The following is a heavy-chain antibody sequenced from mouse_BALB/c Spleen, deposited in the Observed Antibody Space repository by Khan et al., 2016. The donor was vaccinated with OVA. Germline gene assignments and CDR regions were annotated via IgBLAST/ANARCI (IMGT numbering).Heavy chain of an antibody. J-gene: IGHJ4*01. CDR1: GFSITSDYA. D-gene: IGHD1-1*01. CDR3: ARKNYYGYAMDY. V-gene: IGHV3-2*02. Sequence: EVELVESGPGLVKPSQSLSLTCTVTGFSITSDYAWNWIRQFPGNKLEWLGYISYSGNTSYNPSLKSRISITRDTSKNQFFLQLNSVTTEDTATYYCARKNYYGYAMDYWGQGTSVTVSS. CDR2: ISYSGNT.